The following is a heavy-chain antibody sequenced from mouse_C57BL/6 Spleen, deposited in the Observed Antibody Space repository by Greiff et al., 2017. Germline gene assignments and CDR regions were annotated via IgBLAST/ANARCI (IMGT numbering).Heavy chain of an antibody. CDR1: GYTFTSYW. CDR3: AKSPLDD. CDR2: IHPNSGST. Sequence: QVHVKQSGAELVKPGASVKLSCKASGYTFTSYWMHWVKQRPGQGLEWIGMIHPNSGSTNYNEKFKSKATLTVDKSSSTAYMQLSSLTSENSASYYSAKSPLDDWGQGTTLTVSS. J-gene: IGHJ2*01. V-gene: IGHV1-64*01.